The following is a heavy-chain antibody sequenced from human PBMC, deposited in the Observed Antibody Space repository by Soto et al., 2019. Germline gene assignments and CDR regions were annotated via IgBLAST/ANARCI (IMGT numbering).Heavy chain of an antibody. CDR3: ARAKGGASWFDP. CDR1: GGSISSYY. V-gene: IGHV4-59*01. Sequence: SETLSLTCTVSGGSISSYYWSWIRQPPGKGLEWIGYIYHSGSTNYNPSLKSRVTISVDTSKNQFSLKLSSVTAADTAVYYCARAKGGASWFDPWGQGTLVTVSS. J-gene: IGHJ5*02. D-gene: IGHD1-26*01. CDR2: IYHSGST.